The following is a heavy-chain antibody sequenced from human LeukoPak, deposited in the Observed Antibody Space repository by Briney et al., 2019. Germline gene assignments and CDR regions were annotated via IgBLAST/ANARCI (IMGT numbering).Heavy chain of an antibody. V-gene: IGHV3-23*01. D-gene: IGHD3-22*01. CDR3: AKGSYYDSSGSFYFDY. CDR2: ISGSGDNT. Sequence: GGSLRLSCAASGFTFSNYAMSWVRQAPGKGLEWVSGISGSGDNTYYADSVKGRFTISRDNSKNTLYVQVNSLGTEDTAAYYCAKGSYYDSSGSFYFDYWGQGTLVTVSS. J-gene: IGHJ4*02. CDR1: GFTFSNYA.